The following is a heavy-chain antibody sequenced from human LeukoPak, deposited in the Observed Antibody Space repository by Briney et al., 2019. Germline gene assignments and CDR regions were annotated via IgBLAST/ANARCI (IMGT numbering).Heavy chain of an antibody. CDR2: IYYSGTT. J-gene: IGHJ4*02. V-gene: IGHV4-39*07. D-gene: IGHD3-10*01. CDR1: GGSISSGSYY. CDR3: ARITSAFCDQ. Sequence: PSETLSLTCTVSGGSISSGSYYWGWIRQPPGKGLEWIVSIYYSGTTYYNPSLKSRVTISLDTSKNQCSLTLSSVPDAETAVYYCARITSAFCDQWGQGILVTVSS.